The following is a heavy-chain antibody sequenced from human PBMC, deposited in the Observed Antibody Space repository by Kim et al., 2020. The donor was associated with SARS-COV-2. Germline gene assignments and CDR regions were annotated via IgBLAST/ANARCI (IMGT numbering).Heavy chain of an antibody. CDR1: GGSISSGGYY. Sequence: SETLSLTCTVSGGSISSGGYYWSWIRQHPGKGLEWIGYIYYSGSTYYNPSLKSRVTISVDTSKNQFSLKLSSVTAADTAVYYCASLGIKGFGGLLIGYGAFDIWGQGKMVTVSS. D-gene: IGHD3-10*01. J-gene: IGHJ3*02. V-gene: IGHV4-31*03. CDR2: IYYSGST. CDR3: ASLGIKGFGGLLIGYGAFDI.